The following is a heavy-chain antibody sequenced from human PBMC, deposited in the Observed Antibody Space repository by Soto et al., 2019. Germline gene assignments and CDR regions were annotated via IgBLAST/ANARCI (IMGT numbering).Heavy chain of an antibody. V-gene: IGHV4-34*01. CDR1: GGSFSGYY. J-gene: IGHJ4*02. D-gene: IGHD4-17*01. CDR3: ARLYGDYDS. Sequence: PSETLSLTCAVYGGSFSGYYWSWIRQPPGKGLEWIGEINHSGSTNYNPSLKSRVTISVDTSKNQFSLKLSSVTAADTAVYYCARLYGDYDSWGQGTLVTVSS. CDR2: INHSGST.